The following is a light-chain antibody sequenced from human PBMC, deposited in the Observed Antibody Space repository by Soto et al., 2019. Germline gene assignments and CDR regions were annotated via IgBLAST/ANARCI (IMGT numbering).Light chain of an antibody. CDR1: SSNIGAGYD. CDR3: QSFDSGLSGLGV. Sequence: QSVLTQPPSVSGAPGQRVSISCTGSSSNIGAGYDVHWYQQHPGTAPKLLIYGNINRPSGVPDRFSGSKSGTSASLAITGLQAEDEAEYYCQSFDSGLSGLGVFGGGTKVTVL. CDR2: GNI. V-gene: IGLV1-40*01. J-gene: IGLJ3*02.